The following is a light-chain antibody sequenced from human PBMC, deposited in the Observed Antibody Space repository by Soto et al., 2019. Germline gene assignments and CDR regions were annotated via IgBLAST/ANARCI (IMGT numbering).Light chain of an antibody. V-gene: IGKV3-15*01. CDR3: QQYNNWHALT. CDR1: QSVSSN. Sequence: EIVMTQSPATLSVSPGERATLSCRASQSVSSNLAWYQQKPGQAPRLLIYGASTRATGIPARFSGSGSGIEFTLTISSPQSEDFAVYYCQQYNNWHALTFGGGTKLDIK. CDR2: GAS. J-gene: IGKJ4*01.